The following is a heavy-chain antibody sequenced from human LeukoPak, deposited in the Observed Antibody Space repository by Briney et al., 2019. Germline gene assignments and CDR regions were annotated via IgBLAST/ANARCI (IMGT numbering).Heavy chain of an antibody. CDR1: GGSISSYY. D-gene: IGHD6-19*01. CDR2: IYYSGST. CDR3: ARARAGYSSGWSQYYFDY. Sequence: SETLSLTCTVSGGSISSYYWSWIRQPPGKGLEWIGYIYYSGSTNYNASLKSRVTISVDTSKNQFSLKLSSVTAADTAVYYCARARAGYSSGWSQYYFDYWGQGTLVTVSS. J-gene: IGHJ4*02. V-gene: IGHV4-59*01.